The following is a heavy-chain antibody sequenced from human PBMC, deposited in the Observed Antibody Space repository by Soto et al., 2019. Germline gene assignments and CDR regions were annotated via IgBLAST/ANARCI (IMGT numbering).Heavy chain of an antibody. CDR2: INAGNGNT. J-gene: IGHJ4*02. Sequence: GASVKVSCKASGYTFTSYAMHWVRQAPGQRLEWMGWINAGNGNTKSSQKFQGRVTITRDTSASTAYMELSSLRSEDTAVYYCASGRVLLWFGELSQAHFDYWGQGTLVTVSS. CDR3: ASGRVLLWFGELSQAHFDY. V-gene: IGHV1-3*01. D-gene: IGHD3-10*01. CDR1: GYTFTSYA.